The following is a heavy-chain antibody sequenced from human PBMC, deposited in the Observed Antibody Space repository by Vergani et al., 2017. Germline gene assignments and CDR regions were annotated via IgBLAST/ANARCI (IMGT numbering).Heavy chain of an antibody. CDR2: IRYDGSNT. J-gene: IGHJ4*02. CDR1: GFTFSNYG. D-gene: IGHD4-17*01. Sequence: VQLVESGGGLVKPGGSLRLSCGASGFTFSNYGMHWVRQAPGKGLEWVTFIRYDGSNTSYADSVKGRFTMSRDNSKNTLYLQMNSLRAEATAVYYCARGASGDYVSSFDFWGQGTLVTVSS. V-gene: IGHV3-30*02. CDR3: ARGASGDYVSSFDF.